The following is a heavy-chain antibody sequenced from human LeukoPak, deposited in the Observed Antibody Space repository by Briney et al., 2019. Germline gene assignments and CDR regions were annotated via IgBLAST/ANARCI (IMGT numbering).Heavy chain of an antibody. V-gene: IGHV4-34*01. CDR2: INHSGST. CDR3: AGGRSYAGKDY. D-gene: IGHD3-16*01. Sequence: SETLSLTCAVYGGSFSGYYWSWIRQPPGKGLEWIGEINHSGSTNYNPSLKSRVTISVDTSKNQFSLKLSSVTAADTAVYYCAGGRSYAGKDYWGQGTLVTVSS. J-gene: IGHJ4*02. CDR1: GGSFSGYY.